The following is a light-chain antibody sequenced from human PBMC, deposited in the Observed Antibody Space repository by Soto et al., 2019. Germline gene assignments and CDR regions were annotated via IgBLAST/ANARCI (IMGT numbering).Light chain of an antibody. CDR3: QQYGSSGT. V-gene: IGKV3-20*01. Sequence: EILMTQSPATLSVSPGERATLSCRASQSVSILLAWYQQKPGQAPRLLIYGASNRATGIPDRLSGSGSGTDFTLTISRPEPEDFAVYYCQQYGSSGTFGQGTKVDIK. CDR2: GAS. CDR1: QSVSIL. J-gene: IGKJ1*01.